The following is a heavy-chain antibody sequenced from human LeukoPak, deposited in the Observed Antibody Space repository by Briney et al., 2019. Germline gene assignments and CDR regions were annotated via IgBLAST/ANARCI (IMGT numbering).Heavy chain of an antibody. CDR2: ISQSGNT. CDR3: ARGILRYDWTDSDVRAFHYYYYMDV. D-gene: IGHD1-20*01. V-gene: IGHV4-34*01. CDR1: DSLSGSS. Sequence: SETLSLTCAGDSLSGSSVTWVRQPPGKGLEWIGEISQSGNTNYSPSLKSRLTMSIDTSKGQISLNLSSATTADTAVYFCARGILRYDWTDSDVRAFHYYYYMDVWGPGVTVIVSS. J-gene: IGHJ6*03.